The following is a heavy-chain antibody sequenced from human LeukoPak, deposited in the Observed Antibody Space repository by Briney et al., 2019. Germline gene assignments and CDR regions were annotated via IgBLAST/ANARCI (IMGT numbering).Heavy chain of an antibody. V-gene: IGHV3-11*04. CDR3: ARSKYYFVY. D-gene: IGHD6-6*01. CDR2: ISSSGSTI. Sequence: GGSLRLSCAASGFTFSDYYMTWIRQAPGKGLEWVSYISSSGSTIYYADSVRGRFTISRDNAENSLYLQMNSLRVEDTAVYYCARSKYYFVYWGQGTLVTVSS. CDR1: GFTFSDYY. J-gene: IGHJ4*02.